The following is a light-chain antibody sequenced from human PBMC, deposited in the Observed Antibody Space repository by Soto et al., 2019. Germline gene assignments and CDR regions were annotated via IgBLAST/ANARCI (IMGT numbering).Light chain of an antibody. V-gene: IGKV1-33*01. Sequence: DIQMPQSPSSLSASVGDRVTITCQASQDISNYLNWYQQKPGKAPKFLIYDASNLETGVPSRFSGSGSGTDFTLTISSLQPEDFATYYCQQYENIPTFGGGTSVEIK. CDR3: QQYENIPT. CDR2: DAS. J-gene: IGKJ4*01. CDR1: QDISNY.